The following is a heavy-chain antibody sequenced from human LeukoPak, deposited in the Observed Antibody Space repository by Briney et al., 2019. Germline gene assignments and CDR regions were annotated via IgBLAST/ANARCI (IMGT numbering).Heavy chain of an antibody. CDR1: GYTFTSYG. Sequence: ASVKVSCKASGYTFTSYGISWVRQAPGQGLEWMGWISAYNGNTNYAQKLQGRVTMTTDTSTSTAYMELRSLRSDDTAVYYCARLGLTYSSSWYVHANWFDPWGQGTLVTVSS. J-gene: IGHJ5*02. CDR2: ISAYNGNT. CDR3: ARLGLTYSSSWYVHANWFDP. V-gene: IGHV1-18*01. D-gene: IGHD6-13*01.